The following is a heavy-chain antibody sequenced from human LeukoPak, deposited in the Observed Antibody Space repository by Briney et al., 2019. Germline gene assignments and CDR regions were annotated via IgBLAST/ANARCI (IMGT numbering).Heavy chain of an antibody. CDR3: ARGPKYSGSHEIDY. CDR1: GFTFSSYS. D-gene: IGHD1-26*01. J-gene: IGHJ4*02. CDR2: ISSSSSTI. Sequence: GGSLRLSCAASGFTFSSYSMNWVRQAPGKGLEWVSYISSSSSTIYYADSVKGRFTISRDNAKNSLYLQMNSLRDEDTAVYYCARGPKYSGSHEIDYWGQGTLVTVSS. V-gene: IGHV3-48*02.